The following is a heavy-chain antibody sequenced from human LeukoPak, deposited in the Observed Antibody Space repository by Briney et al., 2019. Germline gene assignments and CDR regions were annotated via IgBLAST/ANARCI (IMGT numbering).Heavy chain of an antibody. D-gene: IGHD5-12*01. CDR2: ISGSGGST. CDR3: AKDGGLPYNWFDP. CDR1: GFTFSSYE. V-gene: IGHV3-23*01. Sequence: GSLRLSCAASGFTFSSYEMNWVRQAPGKGLEWVSAISGSGGSTYYADSVKGRFTISRDNSKNTLYLQMNSLRVEDTAVYYCAKDGGLPYNWFDPWGQGTLVTVSS. J-gene: IGHJ5*02.